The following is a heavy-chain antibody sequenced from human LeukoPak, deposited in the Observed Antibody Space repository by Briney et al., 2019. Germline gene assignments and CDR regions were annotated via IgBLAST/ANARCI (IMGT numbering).Heavy chain of an antibody. Sequence: KPSETLSLTCTVSGYSISSGYYWGWIRQPPGKGLEWIGSIYHSGSTYYNPSLKSRVTISVDTSKNQFSLKLRSVTAADTAVYYCARDRVGQQLVGRKNNYYYMDVWGKGTTVTISS. CDR1: GYSISSGYY. V-gene: IGHV4-38-2*02. CDR3: ARDRVGQQLVGRKNNYYYMDV. CDR2: IYHSGST. J-gene: IGHJ6*03. D-gene: IGHD6-13*01.